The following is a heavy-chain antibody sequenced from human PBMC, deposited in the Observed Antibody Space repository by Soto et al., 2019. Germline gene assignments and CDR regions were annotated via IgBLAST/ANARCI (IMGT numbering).Heavy chain of an antibody. Sequence: LRLSCAASGFTFASYGMHWVRQAPGKGLEWVAGIGASGDITWYADSVKGRLSISRDNSKNTLYLQLNSLRFEDTAVYYCAKDDFTDRGDDYFDYWGPGTLVTVSS. CDR1: GFTFASYG. CDR3: AKDDFTDRGDDYFDY. D-gene: IGHD2-21*02. V-gene: IGHV3-23*01. CDR2: IGASGDIT. J-gene: IGHJ4*02.